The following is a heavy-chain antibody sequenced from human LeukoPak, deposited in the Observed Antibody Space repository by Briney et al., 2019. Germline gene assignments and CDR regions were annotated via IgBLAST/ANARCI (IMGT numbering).Heavy chain of an antibody. V-gene: IGHV3-48*01. CDR2: INFKSEDI. D-gene: IGHD4-11*01. J-gene: IGHJ3*02. Sequence: GGSLRLSCAASGFTFSSHNMNWVRQAPGKGLEWISFINFKSEDIRYADSVEGRFIISRDNARKSLYLHMNSLRAEDTAVYYCARDKDYASDMWGQGTMVTVAS. CDR1: GFTFSSHN. CDR3: ARDKDYASDM.